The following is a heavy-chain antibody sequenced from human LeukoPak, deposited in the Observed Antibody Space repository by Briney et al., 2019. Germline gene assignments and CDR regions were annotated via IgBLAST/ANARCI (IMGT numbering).Heavy chain of an antibody. Sequence: SETLSLTCTVSGGPIIITGVYWGWIRQPPGKGLEWIGSIYYSGTTYYNPSLTSRVTISVDTSKNQFSLNLNSVTAADTAVYYCVCGSHSPRGWFDPWGQGTLVTVSS. CDR2: IYYSGTT. CDR1: GGPIIITGVY. CDR3: VCGSHSPRGWFDP. J-gene: IGHJ5*02. D-gene: IGHD1-26*01. V-gene: IGHV4-39*07.